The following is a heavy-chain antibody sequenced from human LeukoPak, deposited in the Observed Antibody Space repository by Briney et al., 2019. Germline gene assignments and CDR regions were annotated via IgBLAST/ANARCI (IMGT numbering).Heavy chain of an antibody. CDR2: MYNSGTT. D-gene: IGHD3-10*01. CDR1: GDSISSGGYS. J-gene: IGHJ5*02. CDR3: ARHPVHLSYGSGSYWARGLGFDP. Sequence: SETLSLTCVVSGDSISSGGYSWNWIRQPPGKGLEWIGYMYNSGTTSYNPSLKSRVTISVDTSKNQFSLKLSSVTAADTAVYYCARHPVHLSYGSGSYWARGLGFDPWGQGTLVTVSS. V-gene: IGHV4-30-4*07.